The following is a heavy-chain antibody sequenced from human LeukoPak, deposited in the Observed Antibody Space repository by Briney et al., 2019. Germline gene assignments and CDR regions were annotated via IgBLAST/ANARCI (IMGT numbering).Heavy chain of an antibody. V-gene: IGHV5-51*01. D-gene: IGHD3-10*01. CDR1: GYIFTNYW. Sequence: PGESLKISCRASGYIFTNYWIGWVRQMPGKGLEWMGIIYPTDSDTRYSPSFQGQVTISADKSITTAYLQWSSLKASDTAMYYCARRYGSGSYMDYWGQGTLVTVSS. J-gene: IGHJ4*02. CDR3: ARRYGSGSYMDY. CDR2: IYPTDSDT.